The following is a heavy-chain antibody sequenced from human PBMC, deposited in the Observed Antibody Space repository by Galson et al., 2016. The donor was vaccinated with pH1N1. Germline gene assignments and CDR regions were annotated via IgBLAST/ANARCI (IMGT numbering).Heavy chain of an antibody. J-gene: IGHJ3*01. CDR1: GFSVSSSGMG. CDR3: AHREVMITNAFEF. Sequence: PALVKPTQTLTLTCTFSGFSVSSSGMGVGWIRQRPGKALEWLALIYWDDDKRYSPSLKSRLTITKDTSKNQVVLTMTNMDPVDTATYYCAHREVMITNAFEFWGQRTIVTGPS. CDR2: IYWDDDK. D-gene: IGHD3-16*01. V-gene: IGHV2-5*02.